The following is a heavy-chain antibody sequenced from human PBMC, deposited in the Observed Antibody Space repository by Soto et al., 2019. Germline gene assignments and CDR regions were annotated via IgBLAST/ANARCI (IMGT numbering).Heavy chain of an antibody. Sequence: QVQLQESGPGLVKPSGTLSLTCAVSGDSVSSSTNWWSWVRQPPGKGLGWIGEIYHSGGTNYKPSLKSRVNISVDKSQNQVSLRLTSVTAADTAVYYCARCIAVDGDVEFDNWGQGTLVTVSS. CDR3: ARCIAVDGDVEFDN. D-gene: IGHD2-21*01. CDR1: GDSVSSSTNW. CDR2: IYHSGGT. V-gene: IGHV4-4*02. J-gene: IGHJ4*02.